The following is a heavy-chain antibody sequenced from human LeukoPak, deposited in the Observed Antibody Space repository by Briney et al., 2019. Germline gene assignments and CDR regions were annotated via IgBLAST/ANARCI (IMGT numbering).Heavy chain of an antibody. J-gene: IGHJ4*02. D-gene: IGHD2-15*01. CDR3: ARDRGGLDY. CDR1: GGSISSYY. Sequence: PSETLSLTCTVSGGSISSYYWSWVRQPPGKGLEWIGYIYYSGSTNYNPSLKSRVTISVDTSKNQFSLKLSSVTAADTAVYYCARDRGGLDYWGQGTLVTVFS. V-gene: IGHV4-59*01. CDR2: IYYSGST.